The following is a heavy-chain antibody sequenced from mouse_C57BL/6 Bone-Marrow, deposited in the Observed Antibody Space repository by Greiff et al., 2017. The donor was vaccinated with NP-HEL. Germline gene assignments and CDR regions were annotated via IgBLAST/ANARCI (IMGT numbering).Heavy chain of an antibody. Sequence: EVQRVESGGDLVKPGGSLKLSCAASGFTFSSYGMSWVRQTPDKRLEWVATISSGGSYTYYPDSVKGRFTISRDNAKNTLYLQMSSLKSEDTAMYYCARRGTLYYYAMDYWGQGTSVTVSS. CDR3: ARRGTLYYYAMDY. D-gene: IGHD2-14*01. V-gene: IGHV5-6*01. J-gene: IGHJ4*01. CDR1: GFTFSSYG. CDR2: ISSGGSYT.